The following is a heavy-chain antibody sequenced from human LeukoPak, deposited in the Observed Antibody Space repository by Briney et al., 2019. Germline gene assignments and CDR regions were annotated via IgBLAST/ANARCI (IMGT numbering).Heavy chain of an antibody. CDR3: ARVPTKYCSGGSCYTDMDY. J-gene: IGHJ4*02. CDR2: IIPIFGTA. D-gene: IGHD2-15*01. V-gene: IGHV1-69*06. Sequence: GASVKVSCKASGGTFSSYAISWVRQAPGQGLEWMGGIIPIFGTANYAQKFQGRVTITADKSTSTAYMELSSLRSEDTAVYYCARVPTKYCSGGSCYTDMDYWGQGTLVTVSS. CDR1: GGTFSSYA.